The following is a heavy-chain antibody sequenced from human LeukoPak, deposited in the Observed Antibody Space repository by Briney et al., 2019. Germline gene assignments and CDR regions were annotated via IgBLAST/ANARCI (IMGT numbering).Heavy chain of an antibody. V-gene: IGHV1-3*01. CDR3: ATGGGRYFDWLLPFDY. CDR2: INAGNGNT. Sequence: ASVKVSCKASGYTFTSYAMHWVRQAPGQRLEWMGWINAGNGNTKYSQKFQGRVTITRDTSASTAYMELSSLRSEDTAVYYCATGGGRYFDWLLPFDYWGQGTLVTVSS. J-gene: IGHJ4*02. D-gene: IGHD3-9*01. CDR1: GYTFTSYA.